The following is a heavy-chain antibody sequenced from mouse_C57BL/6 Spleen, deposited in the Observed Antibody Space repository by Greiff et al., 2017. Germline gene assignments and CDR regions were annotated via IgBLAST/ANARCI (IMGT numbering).Heavy chain of an antibody. Sequence: VQLKESGPGMVKPSQSLSLTCTVTGYSITSGYDWHWIRHFPGNKLEWMGYISYSGSTNYNPPLKSRISITHDTSKNHFFLKLNSVTTEDTATYYCAREAFIATVVARYVDVWGTGTTVTVSS. J-gene: IGHJ1*03. CDR1: GYSITSGYD. CDR3: AREAFIATVVARYVDV. V-gene: IGHV3-1*01. CDR2: ISYSGST. D-gene: IGHD1-1*01.